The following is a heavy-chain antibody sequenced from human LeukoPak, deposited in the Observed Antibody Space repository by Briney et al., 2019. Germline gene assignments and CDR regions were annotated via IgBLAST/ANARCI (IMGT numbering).Heavy chain of an antibody. J-gene: IGHJ4*02. D-gene: IGHD5-18*01. CDR1: GGTFSSYA. CDR3: ARGGYSYGYLYYFDY. V-gene: IGHV1-69*01. CDR2: IIPIFGTA. Sequence: ASVKVSCKASGGTFSSYAISWVRQAPGQGLEWMGGIIPIFGTANYAQKFQGRVTIIADESTSTAYMELSSLRSEDTAVYYCARGGYSYGYLYYFDYWGQGTLVTVSS.